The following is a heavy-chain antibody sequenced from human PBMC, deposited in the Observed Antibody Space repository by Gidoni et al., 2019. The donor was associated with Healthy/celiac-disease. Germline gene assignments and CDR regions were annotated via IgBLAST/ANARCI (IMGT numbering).Heavy chain of an antibody. CDR3: ARDRGVYSGSYRFDY. Sequence: QGQLVESGGGVVQPGRSLRRSCAASGFTFSSYAMHWVRQAPGKGLEWVAVISYDGSNKYYADSVKGRFTISRDNSKNTLYLQMNSLRAEDTAVYYCARDRGVYSGSYRFDYWGQGTLVTVSS. V-gene: IGHV3-30-3*01. CDR2: ISYDGSNK. J-gene: IGHJ4*02. D-gene: IGHD1-26*01. CDR1: GFTFSSYA.